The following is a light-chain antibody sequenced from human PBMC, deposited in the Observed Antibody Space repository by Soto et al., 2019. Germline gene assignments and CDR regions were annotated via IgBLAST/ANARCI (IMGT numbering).Light chain of an antibody. CDR3: QQYGSSPPIT. CDR2: GVS. CDR1: QSVSSSY. Sequence: EIVLTQSPGTLSLSPGERATLSCRASQSVSSSYLAWYQQKPGQAPRLLIYGVSSRTAGIPGRFSGSGSGTDFTLTISRLEPEDFAVYYCQQYGSSPPITFGQGTRPEIK. J-gene: IGKJ5*01. V-gene: IGKV3-20*01.